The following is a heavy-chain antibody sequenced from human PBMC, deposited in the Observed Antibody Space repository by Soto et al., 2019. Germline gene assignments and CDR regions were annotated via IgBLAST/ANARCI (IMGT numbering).Heavy chain of an antibody. CDR2: IYYTGST. CDR1: GGSVSSGGHY. D-gene: IGHD3-22*01. Sequence: PSETLSLTCTVSGGSVSSGGHYWSWIRQHPGKGLEWIGYIYYTGSTYYSPSLRSRATISVDTSKNQFSLNLSSVTAADTAVYYCARGYDSGGYPSGWSSWGQGILVTVSS. J-gene: IGHJ5*02. V-gene: IGHV4-31*03. CDR3: ARGYDSGGYPSGWSS.